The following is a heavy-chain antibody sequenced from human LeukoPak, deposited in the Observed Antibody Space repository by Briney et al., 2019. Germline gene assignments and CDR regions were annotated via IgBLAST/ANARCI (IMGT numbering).Heavy chain of an antibody. CDR2: ISSSSSYI. D-gene: IGHD6-13*01. CDR1: AFSSSSHS. V-gene: IGHV3-21*01. J-gene: IGHJ3*02. Sequence: PGESLSLSSAASAFSSSSHSMKCVSPPPGKGMEWESSISSSSSYIYYADSVKGRFTISRDNAKNSLYLQMNSLRAEDTAVYYCAREIAAAGQDAFDIWGQGTMVTVSS. CDR3: AREIAAAGQDAFDI.